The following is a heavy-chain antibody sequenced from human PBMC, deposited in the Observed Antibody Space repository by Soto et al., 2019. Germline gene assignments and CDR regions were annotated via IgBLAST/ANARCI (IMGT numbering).Heavy chain of an antibody. CDR1: GFSLSTSGVG. V-gene: IGHV2-5*02. D-gene: IGHD2-8*01. CDR3: ANRGHMYGWFDS. J-gene: IGHJ5*01. Sequence: QITLKESGPTLVKPTQTLTLTCTFSGFSLSTSGVGVGWIRQPPGKALEWLALIYWDDDKRYSPSLKSRLTVTKDTSKNQVVLRMTNMDLEATATYYGANRGHMYGWFDSWGQETLVTVSS. CDR2: IYWDDDK.